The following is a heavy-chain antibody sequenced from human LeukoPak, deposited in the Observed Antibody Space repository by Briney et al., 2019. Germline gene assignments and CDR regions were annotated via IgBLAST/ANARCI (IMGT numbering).Heavy chain of an antibody. Sequence: SETLSLTCTVSGGSISSSSYYWGWIRQPPGQGLEWIGSIYYSGSTYYNPSLKSRVTISVDTSKNQFSLKLSSVTAADTAVYYCARRKVGAPFGYWGQGTLVTVSS. J-gene: IGHJ4*02. CDR1: GGSISSSSYY. V-gene: IGHV4-39*01. CDR2: IYYSGST. CDR3: ARRKVGAPFGY. D-gene: IGHD1-26*01.